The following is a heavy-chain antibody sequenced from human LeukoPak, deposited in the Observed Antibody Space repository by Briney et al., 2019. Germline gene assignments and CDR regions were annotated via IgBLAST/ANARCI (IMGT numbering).Heavy chain of an antibody. Sequence: GGSLRLSCAASGFTVSSNYMSWVRQAPGKGLEWVSVIYSGGSTYYADSVKGRFTISRDNSKNTLYLQMNSLRAEDTAVYYCARGPSGYYDSSGYYYWGQGTLVTVSS. CDR1: GFTVSSNY. D-gene: IGHD3-22*01. V-gene: IGHV3-53*01. CDR3: ARGPSGYYDSSGYYY. J-gene: IGHJ4*02. CDR2: IYSGGST.